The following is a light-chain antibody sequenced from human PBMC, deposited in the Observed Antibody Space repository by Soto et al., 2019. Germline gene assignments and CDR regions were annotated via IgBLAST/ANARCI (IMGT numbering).Light chain of an antibody. J-gene: IGLJ1*01. CDR1: ISDVGGYEY. CDR2: EVR. CDR3: SSYRGGSPYV. Sequence: QCVLTQPSSVSGSPGQSITISCTGTISDVGGYEYVSWYQQHPGKAPKLMIYEVRDRPSGVSSRFSGSKSGNTASLTISGLQAEDEADYYCSSYRGGSPYVFGTGTKVTVL. V-gene: IGLV2-14*01.